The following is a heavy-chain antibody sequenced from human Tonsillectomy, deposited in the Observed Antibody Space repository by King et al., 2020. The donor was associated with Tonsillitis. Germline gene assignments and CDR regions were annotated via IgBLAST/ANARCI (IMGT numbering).Heavy chain of an antibody. CDR3: ARDLYYYYYMDV. V-gene: IGHV3-48*03. J-gene: IGHJ6*03. Sequence: VQLVESGGGLVQPGGSLRLSCAASGFTFSSYEMNWVRQAPGKGLEWVSYISSSGSAKYYADSVKGRFTISRDNAKNSLYLQMNSLRAEDTAVYYCARDLYYYYYMDVWGKGTTVTVSS. CDR2: ISSSGSAK. CDR1: GFTFSSYE.